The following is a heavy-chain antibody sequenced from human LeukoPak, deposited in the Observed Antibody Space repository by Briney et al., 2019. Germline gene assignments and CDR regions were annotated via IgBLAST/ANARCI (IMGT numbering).Heavy chain of an antibody. CDR3: ARRDSSGYYYVFDY. D-gene: IGHD3-22*01. J-gene: IGHJ4*02. CDR2: MNPNSGST. V-gene: IGHV1-8*01. Sequence: ASVKVSCKASGYTFTSYDINWVRQATGQGLEWMGWMNPNSGSTGYAQKFQGRVTMTRNTSISTAYMELSSLRSEDTAVYYCARRDSSGYYYVFDYWGQGTLVTVSS. CDR1: GYTFTSYD.